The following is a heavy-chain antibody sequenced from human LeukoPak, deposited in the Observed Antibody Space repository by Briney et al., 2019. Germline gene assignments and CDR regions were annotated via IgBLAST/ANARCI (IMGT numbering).Heavy chain of an antibody. D-gene: IGHD6-13*01. V-gene: IGHV4-34*01. CDR2: INHSGST. CDR3: ASAGVKAAGTAVV. CDR1: GFTFSGFW. Sequence: GSLRLSCAVSGFTFSGFWMSWSRQAPGKGLEWIGEINHSGSTNYNPSLKSRVTISVDTSKNQFSLKLSSVTAADTAVYYCASAGVKAAGTAVVWGQGTLVTVSS. J-gene: IGHJ4*02.